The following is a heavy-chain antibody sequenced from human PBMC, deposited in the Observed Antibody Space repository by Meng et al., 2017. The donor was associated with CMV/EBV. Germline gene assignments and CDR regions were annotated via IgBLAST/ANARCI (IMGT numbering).Heavy chain of an antibody. J-gene: IGHJ6*02. CDR2: ISYDGSNK. CDR1: GFTFSSYA. Sequence: GSLRLSCAASGFTFSSYAMHWVRQAPGKGLEWVAVISYDGSNKYYADSVKGRFTISRDNSKNTLYLQMNSLRAEDTAVYYCARGSHYYYYGMDVWGQGTTVTVSS. V-gene: IGHV3-30*04. CDR3: ARGSHYYYYGMDV.